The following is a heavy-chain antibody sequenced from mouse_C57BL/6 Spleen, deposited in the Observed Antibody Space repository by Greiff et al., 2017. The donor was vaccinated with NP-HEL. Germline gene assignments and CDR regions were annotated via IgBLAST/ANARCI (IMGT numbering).Heavy chain of an antibody. D-gene: IGHD1-1*02. CDR3: VGQGGVYYYAMDY. V-gene: IGHV10-1*01. CDR1: GFSFNTYA. CDR2: IRSKSNNYAT. J-gene: IGHJ4*01. Sequence: EVQLVESGGGLVQPKGSLKLSCAASGFSFNTYAMNWVRQAPGKGLEWVARIRSKSNNYATYYADSVKDRFTISRDDSESMLYLQMNNLKTEDTAMYYCVGQGGVYYYAMDYWGQGTSVTVSS.